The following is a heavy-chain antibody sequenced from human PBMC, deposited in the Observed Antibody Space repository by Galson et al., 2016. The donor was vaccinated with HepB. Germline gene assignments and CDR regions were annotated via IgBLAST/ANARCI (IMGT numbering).Heavy chain of an antibody. Sequence: SLRLSCAASGFSLSAYYMTWIRRTPGKGLEWVSYISYSGSDMNYIDSVKGRFTISRDNAKNSLYLQMNSLRAEDTGIYYCARVPDTTGPLDIWGQGTVVIVSS. CDR2: ISYSGSDM. D-gene: IGHD1-1*01. CDR3: ARVPDTTGPLDI. J-gene: IGHJ3*02. V-gene: IGHV3-11*05. CDR1: GFSLSAYY.